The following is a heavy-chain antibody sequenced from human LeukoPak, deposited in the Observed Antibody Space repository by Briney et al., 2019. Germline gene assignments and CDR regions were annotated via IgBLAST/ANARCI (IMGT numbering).Heavy chain of an antibody. D-gene: IGHD5-12*01. CDR2: ISSNGGST. Sequence: GGSLRLSCSASGFTFSSYAMHWVRQAPGKGLEYVSAISSNGGSTYYADSVKGRFTIYRDISKNTLYLQMSSLRAEDTDVYYCVKGLDIVATITRTNDYWGQGTLVTVSS. V-gene: IGHV3-64D*06. J-gene: IGHJ4*02. CDR1: GFTFSSYA. CDR3: VKGLDIVATITRTNDY.